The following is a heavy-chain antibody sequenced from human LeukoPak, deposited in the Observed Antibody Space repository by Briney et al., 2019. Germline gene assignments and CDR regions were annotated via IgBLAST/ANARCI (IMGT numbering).Heavy chain of an antibody. Sequence: GGSLRLSCAASGFTFSSYDMHWVRQATGKGLEWVSAIGTAGDTYYPGSVKGRFTISRENAKNSLYLQMNSLRAGDTAVYYCARAPAYGGDYSYYFDYRGQGTLVTVSS. CDR1: GFTFSSYD. D-gene: IGHD4-17*01. CDR3: ARAPAYGGDYSYYFDY. V-gene: IGHV3-13*01. J-gene: IGHJ4*02. CDR2: IGTAGDT.